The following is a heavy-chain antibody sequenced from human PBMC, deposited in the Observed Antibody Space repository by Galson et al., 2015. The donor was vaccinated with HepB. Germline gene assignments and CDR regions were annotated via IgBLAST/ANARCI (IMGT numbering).Heavy chain of an antibody. CDR2: IILFLGAP. J-gene: IGHJ5*02. Sequence: SVKVSCKASGGTLSSDGVTWVRQAPGQGLEWMGRIILFLGAPNYAQKFQGRITITADKPANTVYMELSSLTSDDTAVYYCAREWGVLDYFDPWGQGTLVIVSS. CDR1: GGTLSSDG. D-gene: IGHD3-16*01. CDR3: AREWGVLDYFDP. V-gene: IGHV1-69*04.